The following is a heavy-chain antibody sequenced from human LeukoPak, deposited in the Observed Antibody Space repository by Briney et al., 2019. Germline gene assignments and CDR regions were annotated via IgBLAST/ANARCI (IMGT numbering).Heavy chain of an antibody. CDR1: GYAFTSYG. D-gene: IGHD3-16*02. Sequence: ASVKVSCKASGYAFTSYGISWVRQAPGQGLEWMGWISAYNGNTNYAQKLQGRVTMTTDTSTSTAYMELRSLRSDDTAVYYCARDAAKDYDHVWGSYRPFDYWGQGTLVTVSS. J-gene: IGHJ4*02. V-gene: IGHV1-18*01. CDR3: ARDAAKDYDHVWGSYRPFDY. CDR2: ISAYNGNT.